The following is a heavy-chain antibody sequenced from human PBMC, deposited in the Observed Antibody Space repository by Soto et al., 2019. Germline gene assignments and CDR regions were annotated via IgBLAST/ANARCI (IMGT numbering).Heavy chain of an antibody. CDR2: ISGDTATT. Sequence: GGSLRLSCAASGFGFSEYSMTWVRQAPGKGLQWVSVISGDTATTHYADSVKGRFTISRDNSRDTLYLQMNSLRVEDTAIYYCAKPLQQWLLQGSGVDVWGQGTTVTAP. CDR1: GFGFSEYS. V-gene: IGHV3-23*01. CDR3: AKPLQQWLLQGSGVDV. J-gene: IGHJ6*02. D-gene: IGHD6-19*01.